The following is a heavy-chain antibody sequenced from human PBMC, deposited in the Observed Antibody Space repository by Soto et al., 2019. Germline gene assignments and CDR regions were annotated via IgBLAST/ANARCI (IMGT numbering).Heavy chain of an antibody. CDR3: ARGHGDYTFDS. Sequence: TSETLSLTCNFSGSSISSYNYLVRFRQPPGKGLEWIGSIIYSGDIMYNPSLKSRVTMSVDTSKNHFSLKLSSVTAADTAVYYCARGHGDYTFDSWGRGTLVTVSS. CDR1: GSSISSYNY. D-gene: IGHD4-17*01. V-gene: IGHV4-38-2*02. J-gene: IGHJ4*02. CDR2: IIYSGDI.